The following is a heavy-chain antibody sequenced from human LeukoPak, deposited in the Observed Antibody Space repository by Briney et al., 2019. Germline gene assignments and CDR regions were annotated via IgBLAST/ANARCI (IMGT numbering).Heavy chain of an antibody. Sequence: PSETLSLTCTVSGGSISSYYWSWIRQPPGKGLEWIGYIYYSGSTNYNPSLKSRVTISVDTSKNQFSLKLSSVTAADAAVYYCAREDPNQLGKIFDYWGQGTLVTVSS. CDR1: GGSISSYY. CDR2: IYYSGST. J-gene: IGHJ4*02. CDR3: AREDPNQLGKIFDY. D-gene: IGHD2-2*01. V-gene: IGHV4-59*01.